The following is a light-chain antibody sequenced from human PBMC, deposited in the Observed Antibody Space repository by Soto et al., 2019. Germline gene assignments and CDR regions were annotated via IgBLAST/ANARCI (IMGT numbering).Light chain of an antibody. CDR1: QNINVW. CDR3: QQHEAYPRT. CDR2: QAS. Sequence: DIQMTQSPSTLSASIGDRVTITCRASQNINVWLAWYQQKPGKAPKFLIYQASTLQSGVPSRFSGSVSGTEFTLTSSSLQPDDFATYYCQQHEAYPRTFGQGTKVEIK. V-gene: IGKV1-5*03. J-gene: IGKJ1*01.